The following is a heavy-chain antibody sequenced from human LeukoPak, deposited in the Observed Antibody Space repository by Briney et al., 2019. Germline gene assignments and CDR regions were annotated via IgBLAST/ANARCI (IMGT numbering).Heavy chain of an antibody. J-gene: IGHJ3*01. CDR2: ISYDGSNK. Sequence: PGGSLRLSCAASGFTFSSYGMHWVRQAPGKGLEWVAVISYDGSNKYYADSVKGRFTISRDNSKNTLYLQMNSLRAEDTAVYYCAKRRSIYGNDAFDAWGQGTMVTVSS. D-gene: IGHD3-10*01. V-gene: IGHV3-30*18. CDR3: AKRRSIYGNDAFDA. CDR1: GFTFSSYG.